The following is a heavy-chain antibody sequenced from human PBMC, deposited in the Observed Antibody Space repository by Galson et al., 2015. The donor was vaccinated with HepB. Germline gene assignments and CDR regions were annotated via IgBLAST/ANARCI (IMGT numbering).Heavy chain of an antibody. V-gene: IGHV4-39*07. Sequence: SETLSLTCTVSGGSISSSSYYWGWIRQPPGKGLEWIGSIYYSGSTYYNPSLKSRVTISVDTSKNQFSLKLSSVTAADTAVYYCAREYMGAEVAVAGRLDYWGQGTLVTVSS. D-gene: IGHD6-19*01. CDR2: IYYSGST. CDR1: GGSISSSSYY. CDR3: AREYMGAEVAVAGRLDY. J-gene: IGHJ4*02.